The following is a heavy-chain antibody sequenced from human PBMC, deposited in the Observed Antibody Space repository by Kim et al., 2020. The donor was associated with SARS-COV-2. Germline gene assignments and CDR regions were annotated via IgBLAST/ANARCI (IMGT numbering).Heavy chain of an antibody. D-gene: IGHD3-16*01. CDR1: GFIFSAYD. V-gene: IGHV3-48*02. J-gene: IGHJ3*02. CDR2: ITKNSATI. Sequence: GGSLRLSCATSGFIFSAYDMNWVRLSPGKGLEWLSFITKNSATIYYADSVMGRFTISRDNAKNSLYLHMNSLRDEDTGLYYCVRVRWGGAFDIWGQGTMV. CDR3: VRVRWGGAFDI.